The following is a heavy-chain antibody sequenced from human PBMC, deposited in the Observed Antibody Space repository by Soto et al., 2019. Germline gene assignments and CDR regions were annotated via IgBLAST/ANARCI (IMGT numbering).Heavy chain of an antibody. CDR3: AKDPADYYDSSGWFDY. CDR2: ISYDGIDK. D-gene: IGHD3-22*01. J-gene: IGHJ4*02. CDR1: GFTFSSYG. Sequence: PGGSLRLSCAASGFTFSSYGMHWVRQAPGKGLEWVAVISYDGIDKYYADSMKGRFTISRDNSNNTLYLQMNSLRAEDTVVYYCAKDPADYYDSSGWFDYWGQGTLVTVSS. V-gene: IGHV3-30*18.